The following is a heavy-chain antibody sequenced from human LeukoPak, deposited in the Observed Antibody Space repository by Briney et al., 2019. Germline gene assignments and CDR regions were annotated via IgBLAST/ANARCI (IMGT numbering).Heavy chain of an antibody. D-gene: IGHD3-22*01. CDR2: ISGSGGST. J-gene: IGHJ4*02. Sequence: SGGSLRLSCAASGFTFSSYAMSWVRQAPGKGLEWVSAISGSGGSTYYADSVKGRFTISRDNSKNTLYLQMNSLRAEGTAVYYCATADYYDSSGYYRGSDYWGQGTLVTVSS. V-gene: IGHV3-23*01. CDR1: GFTFSSYA. CDR3: ATADYYDSSGYYRGSDY.